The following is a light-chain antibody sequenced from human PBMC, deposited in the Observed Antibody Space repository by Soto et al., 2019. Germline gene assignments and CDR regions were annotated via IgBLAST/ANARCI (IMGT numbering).Light chain of an antibody. V-gene: IGLV2-23*01. CDR3: CSYAGDRDLL. J-gene: IGLJ2*01. CDR1: NSDVGRYNI. Sequence: QSALTQPASVSGSPGQSITISCTGSNSDVGRYNIVSWYQQHPGKAPKLMIYEGSQRPSGVSDRFSGSKSGNTASLTISGLHAEDEADYYCCSYAGDRDLLFGGGTKLTVL. CDR2: EGS.